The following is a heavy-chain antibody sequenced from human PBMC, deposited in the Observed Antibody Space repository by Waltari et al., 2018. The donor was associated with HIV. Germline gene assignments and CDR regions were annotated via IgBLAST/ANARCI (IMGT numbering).Heavy chain of an antibody. CDR1: GFTFSSYS. J-gene: IGHJ6*02. D-gene: IGHD4-4*01. CDR3: AGGYSNPPLYYYYGMDV. V-gene: IGHV3-21*01. Sequence: EVQLVEFGGGLVKPGGSLRLSCAASGFTFSSYSMNWVRQAPGKGLELVSSISSSSTYIYYADSVKGRFTISRDNAKNSLYLQMNSLRAEDTAVYYCAGGYSNPPLYYYYGMDVWGQGTTVTVSS. CDR2: ISSSSTYI.